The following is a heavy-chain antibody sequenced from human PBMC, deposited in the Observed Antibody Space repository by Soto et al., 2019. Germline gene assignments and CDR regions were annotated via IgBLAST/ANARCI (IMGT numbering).Heavy chain of an antibody. V-gene: IGHV3-23*01. CDR3: TKANRYCSGANCFTFDY. D-gene: IGHD2-15*01. J-gene: IGHJ4*02. CDR1: GFTFSNYA. CDR2: FSSDGGGT. Sequence: GGSLRLSCTASGFTFSNYAMGWVRQAPGKGLEWVSTFSSDGGGTYYADSVKGRFTISRDNSKNTLSLQMNSLRAEDTAVYYCTKANRYCSGANCFTFDYWGLGTLVTVSS.